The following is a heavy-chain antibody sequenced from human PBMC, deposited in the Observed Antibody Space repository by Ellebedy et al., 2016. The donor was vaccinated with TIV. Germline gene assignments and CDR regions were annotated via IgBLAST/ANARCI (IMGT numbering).Heavy chain of an antibody. CDR3: AGPARGPPGY. J-gene: IGHJ4*02. CDR1: GISFSTDT. CDR2: IKEDGSAQ. V-gene: IGHV3-7*03. D-gene: IGHD3-10*01. Sequence: GESLKISCAASGISFSTDTMHWVRQAPGKGLEWVANIKEDGSAQNYVDSVKGRFTVSRDNAKNSLYLQMNGLRAEDTAVYYCAGPARGPPGYWGQGTLVTVSS.